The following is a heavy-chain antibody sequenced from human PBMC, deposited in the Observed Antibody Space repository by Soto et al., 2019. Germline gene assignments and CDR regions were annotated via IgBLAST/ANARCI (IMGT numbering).Heavy chain of an antibody. CDR3: ASRSIVGATSGWFDP. J-gene: IGHJ5*02. D-gene: IGHD1-26*01. CDR1: GGSFSGYY. CDR2: INHSGST. Sequence: SETLSLTCAVYGGSFSGYYWSWIRQPPGKGLEWIGEINHSGSTNYNPSLKSRVTISVDTSKNQFSLKLSSVTAADTAVYYCASRSIVGATSGWFDPWGQGTLVTVSS. V-gene: IGHV4-34*01.